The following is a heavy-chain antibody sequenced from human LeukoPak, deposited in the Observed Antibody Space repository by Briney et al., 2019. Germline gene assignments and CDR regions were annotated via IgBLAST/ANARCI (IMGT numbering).Heavy chain of an antibody. J-gene: IGHJ5*02. V-gene: IGHV1-18*01. CDR3: ARGSRPYSSGWDWFDT. Sequence: SAYNRNTNYAQKLQGRLTMTTDTSTSTAYMELRSLRSGDTAIYYCARGSRPYSSGWDWFDTWGQGTLVTVSS. D-gene: IGHD6-19*01. CDR2: SAYNRNT.